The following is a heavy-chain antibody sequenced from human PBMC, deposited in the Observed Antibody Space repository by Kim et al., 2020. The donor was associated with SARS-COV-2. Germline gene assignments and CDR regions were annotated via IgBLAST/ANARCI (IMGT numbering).Heavy chain of an antibody. CDR3: AREPRTAPYGDY. CDR2: ISSSGSTI. Sequence: GGSLRLSCAASGFTFSSYEMNWVRQAPGKGLEWVSYISSSGSTIYYADSVKGRFTISRDNAKNSLYLQMNSLRAEDTAVYYCAREPRTAPYGDYWGQGTLVTVS. CDR1: GFTFSSYE. J-gene: IGHJ4*02. D-gene: IGHD4-17*01. V-gene: IGHV3-48*03.